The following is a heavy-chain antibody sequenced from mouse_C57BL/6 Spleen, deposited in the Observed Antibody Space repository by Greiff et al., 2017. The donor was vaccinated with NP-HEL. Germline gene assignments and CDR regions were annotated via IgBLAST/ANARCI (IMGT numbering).Heavy chain of an antibody. D-gene: IGHD1-1*01. CDR2: IDPSDSYT. CDR3: ARVYYGSSYWYFDV. J-gene: IGHJ1*03. V-gene: IGHV1-59*01. CDR1: GYTFTSYW. Sequence: QVQLKQPGAELVRPGTSVKLSCKASGYTFTSYWMHWVKQRPGQGLEWIGVIDPSDSYTNYNQKFKGKATLTVDTSSSTAYMQLSSLTSVDSAVYYCARVYYGSSYWYFDVWGTGTTVTVSS.